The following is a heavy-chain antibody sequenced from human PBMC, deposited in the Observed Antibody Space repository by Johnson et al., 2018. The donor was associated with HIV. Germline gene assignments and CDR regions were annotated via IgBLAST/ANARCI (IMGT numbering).Heavy chain of an antibody. CDR2: IYSGGST. CDR3: ASLTWVARSSRFYAFDI. Sequence: VQLVESGGGLVQPGGSLRLSCAASGFTVTTKYMSWVRQAPGKGLEWVSVIYSGGSTYYADSVKGRFTISRDNSKNTLYLQMNSLRVEDTAVYYCASLTWVARSSRFYAFDIWGQGTMVTVSS. CDR1: GFTVTTKY. D-gene: IGHD6-13*01. J-gene: IGHJ3*02. V-gene: IGHV3-66*01.